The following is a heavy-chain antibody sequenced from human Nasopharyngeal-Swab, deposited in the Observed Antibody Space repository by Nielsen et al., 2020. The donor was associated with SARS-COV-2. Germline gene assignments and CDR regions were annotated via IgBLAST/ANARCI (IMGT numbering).Heavy chain of an antibody. Sequence: SETLSLTCAIYGGSFSGYYWSWIRQPPGKGLEWIGEINHSGGTNYDPSLKSRVTISVDTSKNQFSLKLSSVTAADTAVYYCARAGDYGGNHDFDYWGQGTLVTVSS. V-gene: IGHV4-34*01. CDR1: GGSFSGYY. D-gene: IGHD4-23*01. J-gene: IGHJ4*02. CDR2: INHSGGT. CDR3: ARAGDYGGNHDFDY.